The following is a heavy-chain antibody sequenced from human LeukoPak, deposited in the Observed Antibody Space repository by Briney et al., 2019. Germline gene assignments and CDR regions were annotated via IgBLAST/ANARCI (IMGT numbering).Heavy chain of an antibody. J-gene: IGHJ4*02. CDR2: ISAYNGNT. Sequence: ASVKVSCKASGYTFTSYGISWVRQAPGQGLEWMGWISAYNGNTNYAQKLQGRVTMATDTSTSTAYMELRSLRSDDTAVYYCARGIPFYYFWSGYYMWGQGTLVTVSS. CDR3: ARGIPFYYFWSGYYM. D-gene: IGHD3-3*01. CDR1: GYTFTSYG. V-gene: IGHV1-18*01.